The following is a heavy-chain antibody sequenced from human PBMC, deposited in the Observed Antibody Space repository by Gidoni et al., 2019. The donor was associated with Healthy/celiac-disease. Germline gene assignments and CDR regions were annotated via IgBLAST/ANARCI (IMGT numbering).Heavy chain of an antibody. J-gene: IGHJ3*02. CDR3: ARDLLAFGWDAFDI. CDR1: GFTFSSYW. V-gene: IGHV3-7*01. Sequence: EVQLVESGGGLVQPGGSLRLSCAASGFTFSSYWMSWVRQAPGKGLEWVANRKQDGSEKYYVDSVKGRFTIPRDNAKNSLYLQMNSLRAEDTAVYYCARDLLAFGWDAFDIWGQGTMVTVSS. CDR2: RKQDGSEK. D-gene: IGHD3-3*01.